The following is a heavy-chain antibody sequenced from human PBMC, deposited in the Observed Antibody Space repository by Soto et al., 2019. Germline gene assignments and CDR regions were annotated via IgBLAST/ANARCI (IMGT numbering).Heavy chain of an antibody. CDR2: INPNSGGT. CDR1: GYTFTGHF. J-gene: IGHJ4*02. V-gene: IGHV1-2*02. D-gene: IGHD4-17*01. CDR3: ASPFKYGGSDFDS. Sequence: QVQLVQSGAEVKKPGASVKVSCKASGYTFTGHFMHWVRQAPGQGLEWMGWINPNSGGTNSAPKFQGRVTMTRDTSISTAYMELNRLRSVDTAVYYCASPFKYGGSDFDSWGQGTLITVSS.